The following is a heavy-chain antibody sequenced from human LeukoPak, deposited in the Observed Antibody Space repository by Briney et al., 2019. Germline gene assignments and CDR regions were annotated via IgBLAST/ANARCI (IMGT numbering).Heavy chain of an antibody. Sequence: PSQTLSLTCTVSGVSINSDAYFWSWIRQPPGKGLEWIGYIYHSGNTYYNPSLKSRVIISLDTSKNQFSLKLSSVTAADTAVYYCAREGSSGWIDYWSQGTLVTVSS. V-gene: IGHV4-30-2*01. CDR2: IYHSGNT. CDR3: AREGSSGWIDY. J-gene: IGHJ4*02. CDR1: GVSINSDAYF. D-gene: IGHD6-19*01.